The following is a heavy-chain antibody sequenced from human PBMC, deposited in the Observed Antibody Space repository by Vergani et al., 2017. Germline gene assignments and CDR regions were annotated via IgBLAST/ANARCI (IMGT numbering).Heavy chain of an antibody. D-gene: IGHD2-2*02. CDR2: ISPYKGLT. V-gene: IGHV1-18*01. CDR3: VRDGVPXTIPDYYYYYYMDV. CDR1: GYTFTSYG. Sequence: QVQLVQSGAEVKKPGASVKVSCKASGYTFTSYGINWVRQAPGQGLEWMGWISPYKGLTNYAQKLQGRVTMTTDTSTSTAYMELRSLRSDDTAVYFCVRDGVPXTIPDYYYYYYMDVWGKGTTVTVSS. J-gene: IGHJ6*03.